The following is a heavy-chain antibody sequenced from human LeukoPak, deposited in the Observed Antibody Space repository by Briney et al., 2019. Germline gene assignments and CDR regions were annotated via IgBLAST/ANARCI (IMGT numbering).Heavy chain of an antibody. V-gene: IGHV1-18*01. CDR1: GYMFTSHG. CDR2: ISAQNGNT. D-gene: IGHD6-25*01. Sequence: ASVKVSCKSSGYMFTSHGIHWLRQAHGQGLEWMGWISAQNGNTNYMQQFLGRVTMTRDTSASTVYMELRSLKSDDTAVYYCARGPIGGCGFDYGGQGTPVPVAS. CDR3: ARGPIGGCGFDY. J-gene: IGHJ4*02.